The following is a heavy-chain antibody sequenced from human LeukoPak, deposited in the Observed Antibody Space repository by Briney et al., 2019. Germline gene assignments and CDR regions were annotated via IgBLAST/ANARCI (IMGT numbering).Heavy chain of an antibody. V-gene: IGHV3-30*03. D-gene: IGHD3-10*01. CDR2: ISYDGSNK. Sequence: PGGSLRLSCAASGFTFSSYSMNWVRQAPGKGLEWVAVISYDGSNKYYADSVKGRFTISRDNSKNTLYLQMNSLRAEDTAVYYCARDRGYYGSGSYYAFDFDYWGQGTLVTVSS. CDR3: ARDRGYYGSGSYYAFDFDY. CDR1: GFTFSSYS. J-gene: IGHJ4*02.